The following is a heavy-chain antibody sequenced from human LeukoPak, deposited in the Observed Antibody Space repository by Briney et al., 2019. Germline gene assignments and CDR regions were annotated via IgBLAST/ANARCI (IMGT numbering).Heavy chain of an antibody. CDR3: ARDSRGYCSGGSCYSSSYFDF. Sequence: ASVTVSCTASGYTFTSYGISWVRQAPGQGLEWMGWISAYNANTNYAQKLQGRVTMTTDTSTSTAYMELRSLRSDDTAVYYCARDSRGYCSGGSCYSSSYFDFWGQGTLVTVSS. CDR1: GYTFTSYG. V-gene: IGHV1-18*01. D-gene: IGHD2-15*01. J-gene: IGHJ4*02. CDR2: ISAYNANT.